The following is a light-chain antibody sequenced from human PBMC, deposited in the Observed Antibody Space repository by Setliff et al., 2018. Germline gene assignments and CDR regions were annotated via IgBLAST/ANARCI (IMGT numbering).Light chain of an antibody. V-gene: IGLV2-8*01. CDR3: SSNIGSNNFDV. CDR1: SNDVWGHNY. CDR2: DVT. J-gene: IGLJ1*01. Sequence: QSVLTQPPSASGSPGQSVTISCTGTSNDVWGHNYVSWYQQHPGKAPQLIIYDVTKRPSGVPDRFSGSKSGNTASLTVSGLQAEDEADYYCSSNIGSNNFDVFGTGTKVTVL.